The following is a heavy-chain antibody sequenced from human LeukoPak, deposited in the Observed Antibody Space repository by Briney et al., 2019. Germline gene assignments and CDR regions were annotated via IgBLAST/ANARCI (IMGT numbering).Heavy chain of an antibody. Sequence: GGSLRLSCAASGFAVSGNYMNWVRQAPGKGLEWVSLIYSDNTTYYADSVKGRFTISRDNSKNTLYLQMNSLRAEDTAIYYCTREGPTNWFGPWGQGTLVTVSS. CDR3: TREGPTNWFGP. D-gene: IGHD4-11*01. CDR2: IYSDNTT. J-gene: IGHJ5*02. CDR1: GFAVSGNY. V-gene: IGHV3-53*01.